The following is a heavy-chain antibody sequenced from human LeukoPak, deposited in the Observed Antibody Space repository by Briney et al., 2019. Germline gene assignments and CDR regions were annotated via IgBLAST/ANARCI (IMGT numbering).Heavy chain of an antibody. CDR2: INSDGSST. CDR3: AREWSGFGELPDY. CDR1: GSSLGSNW. D-gene: IGHD3-10*01. Sequence: GGSRTPSWAPSGSSLGSNWWRWSGQPPGRGRVWFSRINSDGSSTSYADSVKGRFTISRDNAKNTLYLQMNSLRVEDTAVYYCAREWSGFGELPDYWGQGTLVTVSS. J-gene: IGHJ4*02. V-gene: IGHV3-74*01.